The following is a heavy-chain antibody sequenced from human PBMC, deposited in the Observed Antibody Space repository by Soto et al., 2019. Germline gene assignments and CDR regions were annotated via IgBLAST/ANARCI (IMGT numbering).Heavy chain of an antibody. CDR3: ARGVPAACTDCFDP. CDR2: VSSTGST. V-gene: IGHV4-4*07. CDR1: GDSIINYY. J-gene: IGHJ5*02. D-gene: IGHD2-8*02. Sequence: PSETLSLTCTFSGDSIINYYWNWIRQSADKRLEWIGRVSSTGSTFYNPSLQNRVTLSVDTSKNQFSLNLTSVTAADTAVYYCARGVPAACTDCFDPWGQGTRVTVSS.